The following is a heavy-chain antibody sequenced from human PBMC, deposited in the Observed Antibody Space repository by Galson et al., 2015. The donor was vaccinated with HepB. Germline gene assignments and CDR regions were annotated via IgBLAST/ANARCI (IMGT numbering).Heavy chain of an antibody. CDR3: AKVPYDYVWGSYRPAPFDY. V-gene: IGHV3-23*01. CDR2: ISGSGGST. J-gene: IGHJ4*02. CDR1: GFTFSSYA. Sequence: SLRLSCAAAGFTFSSYAMSWVRQAPGKGLEWVSAISGSGGSTYYADSVKGRFTISRDNSKNTLYLQMNSLRAEDTAVYYCAKVPYDYVWGSYRPAPFDYWGQGTLVTVSS. D-gene: IGHD3-16*02.